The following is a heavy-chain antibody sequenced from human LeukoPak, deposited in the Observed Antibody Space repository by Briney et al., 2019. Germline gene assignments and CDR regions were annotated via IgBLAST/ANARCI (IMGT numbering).Heavy chain of an antibody. V-gene: IGHV1-46*01. CDR2: INPSGSST. D-gene: IGHD3-16*01. Sequence: ASVKVSCKASGYSFTSHYMHWVRQAPGQGLEWLGLINPSGSSTLYAQKFQGRVTMTRDMSTTTDYMELSSLRSEDTAVYYCATRAGGEPDDAFDIWGQGTMVTVSS. CDR1: GYSFTSHY. CDR3: ATRAGGEPDDAFDI. J-gene: IGHJ3*02.